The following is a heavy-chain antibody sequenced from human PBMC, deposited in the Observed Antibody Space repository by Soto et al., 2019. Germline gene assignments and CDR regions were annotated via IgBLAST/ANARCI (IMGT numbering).Heavy chain of an antibody. D-gene: IGHD6-6*01. V-gene: IGHV1-69*13. J-gene: IGHJ6*02. CDR1: GGTFSSYA. CDR2: IIPIFGTA. Sequence: ALVKVSCKASGGTFSSYAISWVRQAPGQGLEWMGGIIPIFGTANYAQKFQGKVTITADESTSTAYMELSSLRSEDTAVYYCARPAYSSSFTSVNYYYYGMDVWGQGTTVTVSS. CDR3: ARPAYSSSFTSVNYYYYGMDV.